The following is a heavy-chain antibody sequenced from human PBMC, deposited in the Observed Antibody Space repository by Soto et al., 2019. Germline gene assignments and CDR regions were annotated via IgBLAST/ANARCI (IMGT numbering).Heavy chain of an antibody. Sequence: EVQLVESGGGLVQPGESLRLSCAAYGFTFDYYWMHWVRQAPGKGLVWVSRVHSGGTTTTYADSVKGRFTISRDNARNTVSLQMSSVRAEDTAIYYCARGDRGGFDLWGHGTMVTVSS. CDR1: GFTFDYYW. CDR2: VHSGGTTT. V-gene: IGHV3-74*01. CDR3: ARGDRGGFDL. D-gene: IGHD3-10*01. J-gene: IGHJ3*01.